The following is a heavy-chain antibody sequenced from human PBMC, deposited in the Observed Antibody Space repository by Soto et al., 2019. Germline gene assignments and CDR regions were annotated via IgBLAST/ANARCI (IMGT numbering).Heavy chain of an antibody. J-gene: IGHJ4*02. Sequence: ASVTVSCTAPGGTISSYAISWVRQAPGQGLEWMGGIIPIFGTANYAQKFQGRVTITADESTSTAYMELSSLRSEDTAVYYCARHQRGVFGRGVGYWGQETRVTFS. CDR2: IIPIFGTA. D-gene: IGHD3-3*01. CDR3: ARHQRGVFGRGVGY. CDR1: GGTISSYA. V-gene: IGHV1-69*13.